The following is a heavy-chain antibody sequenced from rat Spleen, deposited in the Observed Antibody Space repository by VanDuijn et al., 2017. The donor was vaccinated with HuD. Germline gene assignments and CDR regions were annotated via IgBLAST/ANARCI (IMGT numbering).Heavy chain of an antibody. Sequence: EVQLVESGGGLVQPGRSMKLSCAASGFTFSNYYMAWVRQAPTKGLEWVATIRYDGGSTYYRDSVKGRFTISRDNAKSTLYLQMDSLRSEDTATYYCVSHGARISRFAYWGQGTLVTVSS. CDR3: VSHGARISRFAY. V-gene: IGHV5-29*01. CDR1: GFTFSNYY. J-gene: IGHJ3*01. CDR2: IRYDGGST. D-gene: IGHD2-7*01.